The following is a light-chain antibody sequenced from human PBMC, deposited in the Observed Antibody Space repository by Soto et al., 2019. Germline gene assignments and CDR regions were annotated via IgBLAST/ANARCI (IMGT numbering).Light chain of an antibody. V-gene: IGLV9-49*01. J-gene: IGLJ1*01. Sequence: QAVVTQPPSASASLGASVTLTCTLSSGYSNYKVDWYQQRPGKGPRFVMRVGTGGIVGSKGDGIPDHFSVLGSGLNRYLTIKNIQEEDESDYHCGADHGSGSNFVYVFGTGTKLTVL. CDR1: SGYSNYK. CDR2: VGTGGIVG. CDR3: GADHGSGSNFVYV.